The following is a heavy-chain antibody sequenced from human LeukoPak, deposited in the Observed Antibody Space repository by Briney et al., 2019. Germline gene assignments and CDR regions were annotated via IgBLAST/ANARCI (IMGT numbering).Heavy chain of an antibody. V-gene: IGHV3-23*01. D-gene: IGHD6-19*01. Sequence: PGGSLRLSCATSGFTFSSYAMSWVRQAPGKGLEWVSTIVGDAGVTYYADPAKGQFTISGDNSKNTLFLQMNSLRAEDTAVYYCAKDTPLTAYTCGWSRNSFDSWGQGSLVTVSS. CDR3: AKDTPLTAYTCGWSRNSFDS. CDR1: GFTFSSYA. CDR2: IVGDAGVT. J-gene: IGHJ4*02.